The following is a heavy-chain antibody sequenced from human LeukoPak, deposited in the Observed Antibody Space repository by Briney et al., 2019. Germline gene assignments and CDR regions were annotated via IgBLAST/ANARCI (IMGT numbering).Heavy chain of an antibody. V-gene: IGHV4-4*07. CDR1: GGSISSYY. CDR2: IFSSGNP. J-gene: IGHJ5*02. Sequence: SETLSLTCTVSGGSISSYYWSWIRQPAGKGLEWIGRIFSSGNPDYHPSLKSRVTISIDTSKNQFSLKLTSVTAADTAVYYCARDQDYDFWTGFNWFDPWGQGTLVTVSS. CDR3: ARDQDYDFWTGFNWFDP. D-gene: IGHD3-3*01.